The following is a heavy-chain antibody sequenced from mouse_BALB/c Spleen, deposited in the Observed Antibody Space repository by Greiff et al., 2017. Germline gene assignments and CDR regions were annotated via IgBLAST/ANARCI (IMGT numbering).Heavy chain of an antibody. CDR2: IYPGSGST. Sequence: QVQLKESGPELVKPGASVKMSCKASGYTFTDYVISWVKQRTGQGLEWIGEIYPGSGSTYYNEKFKGKATLTADKSSNTAYMQLSSLTSEDSAVYFCARWVLRSSYWYFDVWGAGTTVTVSS. CDR1: GYTFTDYV. D-gene: IGHD1-1*01. V-gene: IGHV1-77*01. CDR3: ARWVLRSSYWYFDV. J-gene: IGHJ1*01.